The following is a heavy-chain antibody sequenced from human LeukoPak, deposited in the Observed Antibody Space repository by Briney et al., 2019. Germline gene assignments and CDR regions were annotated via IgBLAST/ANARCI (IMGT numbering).Heavy chain of an antibody. Sequence: SETLSLTCTVSGGSISSSSYYWGWIRQPPGKGLEWIGSIYYSGSTYYNPSLKSRVTISVDTSKNQFSLKLSSVTAADTAVYYCARRVVNNRNYYFDLWGRGTLVTVSS. J-gene: IGHJ2*01. CDR2: IYYSGST. D-gene: IGHD1-7*01. CDR1: GGSISSSSYY. V-gene: IGHV4-39*07. CDR3: ARRVVNNRNYYFDL.